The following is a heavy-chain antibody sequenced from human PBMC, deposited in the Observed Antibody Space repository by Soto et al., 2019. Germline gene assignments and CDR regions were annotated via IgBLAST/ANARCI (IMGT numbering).Heavy chain of an antibody. J-gene: IGHJ4*02. Sequence: PGGSLRLSCAASGFIFSSYSMGWVRQAPGKGLEWVAYISSSSSTIYYADSVKGRFTISRDNAKNSLFLQMNSLRDEDTAVYYCARGGYYDSSTYLWTYWGQGTLVTVSS. CDR1: GFIFSSYS. D-gene: IGHD3-22*01. CDR2: ISSSSSTI. V-gene: IGHV3-48*02. CDR3: ARGGYYDSSTYLWTY.